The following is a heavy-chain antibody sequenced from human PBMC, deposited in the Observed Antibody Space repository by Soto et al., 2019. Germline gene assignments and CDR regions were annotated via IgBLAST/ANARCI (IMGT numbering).Heavy chain of an antibody. CDR3: AGIGEEVYSGMAV. CDR2: IYARGDT. D-gene: IGHD1-26*01. V-gene: IGHV4-4*07. CDR1: EGCTSKDY. J-gene: IGHJ6*02. Sequence: SGPLCLPCAVAEGCTSKDYWNWVGKGARRGLEWIGRIYARGDTNHNPSLKSRVTMFVDRSTNEFSLRLTSVTAAATAVYYCAGIGEEVYSGMAVWGQGTTLPV.